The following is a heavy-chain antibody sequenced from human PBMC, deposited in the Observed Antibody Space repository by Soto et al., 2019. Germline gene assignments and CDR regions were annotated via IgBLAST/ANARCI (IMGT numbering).Heavy chain of an antibody. J-gene: IGHJ5*02. CDR3: APYGSGSPKFDP. V-gene: IGHV4-39*01. Sequence: SETLSLTCTVSGGSISSSSYYWGWIRQPPGKGLEWIGSIYYSGSTYYNPSLKSRVTISVDTSKNQFSLKLSSVTAADTAVYYCAPYGSGSPKFDPWGQGTLVTV. CDR1: GGSISSSSYY. CDR2: IYYSGST. D-gene: IGHD3-10*01.